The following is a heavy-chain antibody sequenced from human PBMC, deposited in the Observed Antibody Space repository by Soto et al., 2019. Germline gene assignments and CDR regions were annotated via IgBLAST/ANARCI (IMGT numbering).Heavy chain of an antibody. CDR3: ARCRADYGGNAGFDSELDY. J-gene: IGHJ4*02. V-gene: IGHV1-18*01. CDR2: ISAYNGNT. Sequence: QVQLVQSGAEVKKPGASVKVSCKASGCTFTSYGISWVRQAPGQGLEWMGWISAYNGNTNYAQKLQGRVTMATDTSTSTAYMELRSLGSDDTAVYYCARCRADYGGNAGFDSELDYWGQGTLVTVSS. D-gene: IGHD2-15*01. CDR1: GCTFTSYG.